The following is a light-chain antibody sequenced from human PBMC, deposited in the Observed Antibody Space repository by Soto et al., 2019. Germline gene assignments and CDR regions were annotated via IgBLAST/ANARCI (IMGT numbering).Light chain of an antibody. CDR2: GAS. CDR3: QQYGSSPPKYT. Sequence: EIVLTQSPGTLSLSPGERATLSCRASQSVSSSYLAWYQQKPGQAPSLLIYGASSRATGIPDRFSGSGSGTYFTLTISRLEPEDFAVYYCQQYGSSPPKYTFGQGTKLEIK. CDR1: QSVSSSY. V-gene: IGKV3-20*01. J-gene: IGKJ2*01.